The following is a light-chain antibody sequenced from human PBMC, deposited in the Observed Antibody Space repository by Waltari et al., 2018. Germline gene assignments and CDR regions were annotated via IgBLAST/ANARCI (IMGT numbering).Light chain of an antibody. CDR1: SNNVGNQG. CDR2: RNK. V-gene: IGLV10-54*04. Sequence: QAGLTQPPSVSKGLRPPATLTCTGNSNNVGNQGAASLQQHKGTPPRLLSYRNKTRPSGISERFSASRSGNTASLTITGLQPEDEADYYCSAWDSNLREYVFGTGTKVTVL. J-gene: IGLJ1*01. CDR3: SAWDSNLREYV.